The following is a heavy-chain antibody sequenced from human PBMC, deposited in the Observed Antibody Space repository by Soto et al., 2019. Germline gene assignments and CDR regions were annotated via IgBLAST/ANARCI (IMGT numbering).Heavy chain of an antibody. D-gene: IGHD6-13*01. Sequence: GGSLRLSCAASGFTFSSYAMHWVRQAPGKGLEWVAVIWYDGNNKYYADSVKGRFTISRDNSKNTLYLQMNSLRAEDTAVYYCARLAAPSSSSWYDPDYYYCGMDVWGQGTTVTVSS. CDR3: ARLAAPSSSSWYDPDYYYCGMDV. V-gene: IGHV3-33*01. CDR2: IWYDGNNK. CDR1: GFTFSSYA. J-gene: IGHJ6*02.